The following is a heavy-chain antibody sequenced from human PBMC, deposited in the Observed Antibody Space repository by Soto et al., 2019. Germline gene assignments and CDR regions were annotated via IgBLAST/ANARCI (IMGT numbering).Heavy chain of an antibody. J-gene: IGHJ6*02. D-gene: IGHD5-12*01. Sequence: GGSLRLSCAASGFTFSSYSMNWVRQAPGKGLEWVSSISSSSSYIYYADSVKGRFTISRDNAKNSLYLQMNSLRAEDTAVYYCARYYDVEPYYYYYGMDVWGQGTTVTVSS. CDR3: ARYYDVEPYYYYYGMDV. CDR2: ISSSSSYI. CDR1: GFTFSSYS. V-gene: IGHV3-21*01.